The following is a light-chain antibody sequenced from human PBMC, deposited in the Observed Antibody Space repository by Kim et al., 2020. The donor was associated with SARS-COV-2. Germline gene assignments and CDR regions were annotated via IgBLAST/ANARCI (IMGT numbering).Light chain of an antibody. J-gene: IGKJ4*01. V-gene: IGKV1-5*03. CDR3: QQYNADSS. CDR2: KAF. CDR1: RSVNMW. Sequence: LALVGERSTTTCRASRSVNMWLAWYQQKQGKAPKFLIYKAFNLQSGVPPRFSGIGSGTEFTLTITSLQPDDFATYYCQQYNADSSFGGGTKVDI.